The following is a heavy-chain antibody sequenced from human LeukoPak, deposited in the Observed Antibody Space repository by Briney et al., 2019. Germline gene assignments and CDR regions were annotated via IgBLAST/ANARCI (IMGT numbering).Heavy chain of an antibody. Sequence: PGGSLRLSCAASGFTFSNYWMSWVRQAPGKGLEWVANIKQDGREKYYVDSGKGRFTISRDNAKNPLYLQMNSLRVEDTAVYYCARYYASGNFDYWGQGTLVTVSS. CDR1: GFTFSNYW. CDR2: IKQDGREK. V-gene: IGHV3-7*04. CDR3: ARYYASGNFDY. D-gene: IGHD3-10*01. J-gene: IGHJ4*02.